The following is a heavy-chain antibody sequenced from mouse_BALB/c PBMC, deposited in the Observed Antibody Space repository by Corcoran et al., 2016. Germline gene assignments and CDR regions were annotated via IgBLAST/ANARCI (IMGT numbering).Heavy chain of an antibody. CDR1: GFNIKDTY. CDR2: IDPANGNT. D-gene: IGHD2-1*01. J-gene: IGHJ3*01. Sequence: EVQLQQTGAELVKPGASVKLSCTASGFNIKDTYMHWVKQRPEQGLEWSGRIDPANGNTKYDPKFQGKATITADTSSNTAYLQLSSLTSEDTAVYYCARSGYGNSAWFAYWGQGTLVTVSA. V-gene: IGHV14-3*02. CDR3: ARSGYGNSAWFAY.